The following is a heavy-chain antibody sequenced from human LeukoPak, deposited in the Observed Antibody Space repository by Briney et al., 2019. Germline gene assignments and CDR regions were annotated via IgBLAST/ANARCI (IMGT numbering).Heavy chain of an antibody. CDR1: GLTFSNYW. J-gene: IGHJ6*03. CDR2: IHIDGSTI. Sequence: GGSLRLSCAASGLTFSNYWMHWVRQVPGKGLVWVSLIHIDGSTIIYADSVKGRFTFSRDNAKKPLYLQMDSLRVDDMAVYFCARGGGSAASGSQVRVDYMDVWGKGTTVTVSS. CDR3: ARGGGSAASGSQVRVDYMDV. V-gene: IGHV3-74*01. D-gene: IGHD3-10*01.